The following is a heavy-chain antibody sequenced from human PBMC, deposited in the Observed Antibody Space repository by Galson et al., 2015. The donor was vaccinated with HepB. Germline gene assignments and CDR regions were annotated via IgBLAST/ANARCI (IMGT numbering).Heavy chain of an antibody. D-gene: IGHD5-18*01. Sequence: SLRLSCAASGFTFSSYSMNWVRQAPGKGLEWVSYIGSSSSTIYYADSVKGRFTISRDNAKNSLYLQMNSLRAEDTAVYYCASFVVTAMVFGYWGQGTLVTVSS. V-gene: IGHV3-48*01. CDR3: ASFVVTAMVFGY. CDR2: IGSSSSTI. CDR1: GFTFSSYS. J-gene: IGHJ4*02.